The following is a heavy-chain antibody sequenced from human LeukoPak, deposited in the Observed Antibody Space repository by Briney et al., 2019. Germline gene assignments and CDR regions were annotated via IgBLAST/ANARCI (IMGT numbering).Heavy chain of an antibody. CDR3: ARHGGDHSPIDY. J-gene: IGHJ4*02. CDR2: IYYTVST. Sequence: SETLSLTCTVSAGSITNYYWSWIRQPPGKGLEWIGYIYYTVSTNYNPSLKSRVSTSVDTSKNQFSLNLSSVTAADTAVYYCARHGGDHSPIDYWGQGTLVTVSS. V-gene: IGHV4-59*08. CDR1: AGSITNYY. D-gene: IGHD2-21*01.